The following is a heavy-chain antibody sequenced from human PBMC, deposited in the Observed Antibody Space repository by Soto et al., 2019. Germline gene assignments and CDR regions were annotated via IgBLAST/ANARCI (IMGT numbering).Heavy chain of an antibody. D-gene: IGHD3-22*01. CDR2: ISPNNGDT. CDR1: GYIFTGHY. V-gene: IGHV1-2*02. Sequence: AASVKVSCKTSGYIFTGHYLHWLRHAPGQGLEWMGWISPNNGDTDYAQKFQGRVTMTRETSMNTAYMDLSGLTFDDTAVYYCARGGSMTVAVKIAFDIWGQGTMVTVSS. J-gene: IGHJ3*02. CDR3: ARGGSMTVAVKIAFDI.